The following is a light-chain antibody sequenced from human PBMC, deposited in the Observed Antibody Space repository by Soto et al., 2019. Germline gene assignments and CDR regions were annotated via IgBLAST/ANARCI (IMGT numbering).Light chain of an antibody. Sequence: DIQITQSPSVLSPSIGESVTITCRASQVISTSLAWNQVKPGKAPKLLIYEASTLQSGVPSRFRGSGYGTDFTLTINSLQLEDFATYYCQQSSNTPWTFGQGTKVDIK. V-gene: IGKV1-9*01. CDR1: QVISTS. CDR2: EAS. CDR3: QQSSNTPWT. J-gene: IGKJ1*01.